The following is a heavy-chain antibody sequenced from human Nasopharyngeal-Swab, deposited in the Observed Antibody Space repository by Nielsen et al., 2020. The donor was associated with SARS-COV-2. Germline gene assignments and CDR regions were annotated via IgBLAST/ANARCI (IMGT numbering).Heavy chain of an antibody. Sequence: ASVKVSCKPSGYTFTGYYIHWVRQAPGKGLEWMGRINPNSGGTNYAQKFQGRVTMTRDTSISTGYMELSRLRSDDTAVYYCAREDSSSWYSLLNWFDPWGQGTLVTVSS. V-gene: IGHV1-2*06. D-gene: IGHD6-13*01. CDR3: AREDSSSWYSLLNWFDP. CDR2: INPNSGGT. CDR1: GYTFTGYY. J-gene: IGHJ5*02.